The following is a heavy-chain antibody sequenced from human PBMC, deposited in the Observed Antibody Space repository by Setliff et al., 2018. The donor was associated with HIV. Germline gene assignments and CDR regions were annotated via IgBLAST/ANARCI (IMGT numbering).Heavy chain of an antibody. D-gene: IGHD3-10*01. CDR1: GFTFNSYA. CDR3: ASTMVRGVIIDFDY. CDR2: IPGNGNTK. V-gene: IGHV3-30*04. J-gene: IGHJ4*02. Sequence: PGGSLRLSCAASGFTFNSYAMHWVRQAPGKGLEWVAIIPGNGNTKYYADSVKGRFTFSRDNSKNTVYLQMDSLRPEDTAVYYCASTMVRGVIIDFDYWGQGTLVTVSS.